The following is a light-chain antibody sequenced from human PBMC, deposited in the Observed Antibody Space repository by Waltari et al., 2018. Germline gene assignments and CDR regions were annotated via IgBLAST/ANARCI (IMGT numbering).Light chain of an antibody. CDR2: DVS. CDR1: SSDVGGYNY. J-gene: IGLJ1*01. Sequence: QSALTQPASVSGSPGQSITISCTGTSSDVGGYNYVSWYQQHPGKAPQLMIYDVSKRPSGVSNRFSGSKSGNTASLTISGLQAEDEADYYCCSYAGSSTFVLGTGTKVTVL. V-gene: IGLV2-23*02. CDR3: CSYAGSSTFV.